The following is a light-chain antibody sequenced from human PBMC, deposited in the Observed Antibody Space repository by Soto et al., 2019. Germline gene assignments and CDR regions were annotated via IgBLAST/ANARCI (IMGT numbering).Light chain of an antibody. Sequence: QSALTQPASVAGSLGQSITLSCTGTSSDIAIYNYVSWYQHHPGRVPKLLISEVPNRPSGASDRFSGSKSGNTASLTISGLQADDEADYYCTSFTTSSSLVFGGGTKVTVL. J-gene: IGLJ2*01. CDR1: SSDIAIYNY. CDR3: TSFTTSSSLV. CDR2: EVP. V-gene: IGLV2-14*01.